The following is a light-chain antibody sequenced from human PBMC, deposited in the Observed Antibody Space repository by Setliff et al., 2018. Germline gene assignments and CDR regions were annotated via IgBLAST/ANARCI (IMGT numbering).Light chain of an antibody. CDR3: SSYTSSGTPYV. J-gene: IGLJ1*01. CDR2: DVS. Sequence: QSVLTQPASVSGSPGQSITISCTGTSSDVGGYSYVSWYQQHPGKAPKLMIYDVSKRPSGVSNRFSGSKSGNTASLTISGLQAEDEADYYCSSYTSSGTPYVFGTGTKVTVL. CDR1: SSDVGGYSY. V-gene: IGLV2-14*01.